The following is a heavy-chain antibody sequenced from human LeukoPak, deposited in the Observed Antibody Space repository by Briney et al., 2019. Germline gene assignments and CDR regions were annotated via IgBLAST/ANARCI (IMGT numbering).Heavy chain of an antibody. J-gene: IGHJ4*02. D-gene: IGHD6-13*01. CDR1: GFTFSSYG. Sequence: GGSLRLSCAASGFTFSSYGMSWVRQAPGKGLEWVSAISGSGGSTYYADSVKGRFTISRDNSKNTLYLQMNSLRAEDTAVYYCAKDQGGLWQQLVGFDYWGQGTLVTVSS. CDR2: ISGSGGST. CDR3: AKDQGGLWQQLVGFDY. V-gene: IGHV3-23*01.